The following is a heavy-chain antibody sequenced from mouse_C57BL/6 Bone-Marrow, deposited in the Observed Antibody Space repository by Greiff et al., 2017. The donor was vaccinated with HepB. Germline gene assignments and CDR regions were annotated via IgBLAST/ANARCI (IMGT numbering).Heavy chain of an antibody. CDR3: AEAPDWYFDV. Sequence: VHVKQSGPELVKPGDSVKISCKASGYSFTGYFMNWVMQSHGKSLEWIGRINPYNGDTFYNQKFKGKATLTVDKSSSTAHMELRSLTAEDSAVSYCAEAPDWYFDVWGTGTTVTVSS. V-gene: IGHV1-20*01. CDR2: INPYNGDT. CDR1: GYSFTGYF. J-gene: IGHJ1*03.